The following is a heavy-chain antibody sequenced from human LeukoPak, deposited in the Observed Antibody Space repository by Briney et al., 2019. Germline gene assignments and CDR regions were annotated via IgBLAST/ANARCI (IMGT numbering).Heavy chain of an antibody. CDR3: AREPIYGLNFDY. V-gene: IGHV3-21*01. Sequence: GGSLRLSCAASGFTVSSNYMSWVRQAPGKGLEWVSSISSSGSYIYYADSVKGRFTISRDNANKSLYLQLNSLRAEDTAVYFCAREPIYGLNFDYWGQGTLVTVSS. J-gene: IGHJ4*02. D-gene: IGHD2/OR15-2a*01. CDR1: GFTVSSNY. CDR2: ISSSGSYI.